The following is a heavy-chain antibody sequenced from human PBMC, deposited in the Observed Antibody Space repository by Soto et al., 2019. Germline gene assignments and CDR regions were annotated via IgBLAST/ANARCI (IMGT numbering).Heavy chain of an antibody. CDR2: VSSSGKTI. D-gene: IGHD5-12*01. CDR3: ARDPEKYSGSDLGIDY. V-gene: IGHV3-48*03. Sequence: GGSLRLSCAASGFTFTNYEMNWVRQAPGKGLEWISYVSSSGKTISYADSVKGRFTISRDNAKNSLYLQMNSLRAEDTAVYYCARDPEKYSGSDLGIDYWSQGTLVTVS. J-gene: IGHJ4*02. CDR1: GFTFTNYE.